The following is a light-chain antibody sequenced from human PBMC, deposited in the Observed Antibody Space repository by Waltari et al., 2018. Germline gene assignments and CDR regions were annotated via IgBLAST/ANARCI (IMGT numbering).Light chain of an antibody. CDR2: WAS. Sequence: DIVMTQSPDSLAVSLGERATINCKSSQSVLYSSNNKNYLAEYQQKPGQPPKLLIYWASTRESGVPDRFSGSGSGTDFTLTISSLQAEDVAVYYCQQYYSTPITFGGGTKVEIK. V-gene: IGKV4-1*01. CDR1: QSVLYSSNNKNY. CDR3: QQYYSTPIT. J-gene: IGKJ4*01.